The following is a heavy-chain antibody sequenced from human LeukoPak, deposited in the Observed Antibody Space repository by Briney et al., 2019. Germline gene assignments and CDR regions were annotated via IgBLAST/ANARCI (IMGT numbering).Heavy chain of an antibody. D-gene: IGHD6-19*01. CDR1: GYTFTGYY. CDR2: INPSGGST. Sequence: GASVKVSCKASGYTFTGYYMHWVRQAPGQGLEWMGIINPSGGSTSYAQKFQGRVTMTRDMSTSTVYMELSSLRSEDTAVYYCARVGSSGWPYYYYYMDVWGKGTTVTVSS. V-gene: IGHV1-46*01. CDR3: ARVGSSGWPYYYYYMDV. J-gene: IGHJ6*03.